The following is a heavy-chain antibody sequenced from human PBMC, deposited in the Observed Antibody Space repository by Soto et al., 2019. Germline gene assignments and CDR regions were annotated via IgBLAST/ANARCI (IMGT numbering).Heavy chain of an antibody. Sequence: QMQLVQSGPEVKKPGPSVKVSCKASGFTFTSSAVQWVRQARGQRLEWIGWIVVGSGNTNSAQKFQERVNITRDLSTRTAYMELSSLTSEDTAVYYCAAAVEAHYYYGMDVWGQGTTVTVSS. D-gene: IGHD2-15*01. CDR1: GFTFTSSA. CDR2: IVVGSGNT. V-gene: IGHV1-58*01. J-gene: IGHJ6*02. CDR3: AAAVEAHYYYGMDV.